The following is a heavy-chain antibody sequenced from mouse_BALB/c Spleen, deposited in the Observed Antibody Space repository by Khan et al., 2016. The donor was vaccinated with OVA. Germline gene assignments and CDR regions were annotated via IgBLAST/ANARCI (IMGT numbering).Heavy chain of an antibody. CDR3: ARSGYGSFAY. J-gene: IGHJ3*01. D-gene: IGHD1-2*01. CDR2: IYPYNGGT. CDR1: GYTFTDYN. V-gene: IGHV1S29*02. Sequence: VQLQQPGPELVKPGASVKISCKASGYTFTDYNMDWVKQSHGKSLEWIGYIYPYNGGTGYNKKFKGKATLTVDNSSSTAYMELRSLTSEDSAVYYCARSGYGSFAYWGQGTLVTVSA.